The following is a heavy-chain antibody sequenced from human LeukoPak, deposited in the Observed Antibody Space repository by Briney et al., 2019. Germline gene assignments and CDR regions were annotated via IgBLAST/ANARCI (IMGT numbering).Heavy chain of an antibody. CDR1: GGSITSYD. J-gene: IGHJ4*02. D-gene: IGHD6-6*01. V-gene: IGHV4-4*09. Sequence: SETLSLTCTVSGGSITSYDWSWIRQPPGKGLEWIGYIYTSGSTNYNPSLKSRVTISVDTSTNQFSLKLSSVTAADTAVYYCARHGVKYSSLGYFDYWGQGTLVTVSS. CDR3: ARHGVKYSSLGYFDY. CDR2: IYTSGST.